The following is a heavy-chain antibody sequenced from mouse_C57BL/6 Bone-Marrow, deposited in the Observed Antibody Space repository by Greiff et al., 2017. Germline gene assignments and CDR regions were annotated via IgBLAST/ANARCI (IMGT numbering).Heavy chain of an antibody. CDR2: SSSGGSYP. CDR1: GFTFRSYG. J-gene: IGHJ3*01. V-gene: IGHV5-6*01. CDR3: ARQPFAY. Sequence: EVQGVESGGALVMPGGSLTLSCAASGFTFRSYGLSWVRQTPDQRLEWVATSSSGGSYPYYPYSVTGRFTISIDNAKNTLYLHMSSLKSEDTAMYYCARQPFAYWGDGTLVTVAA.